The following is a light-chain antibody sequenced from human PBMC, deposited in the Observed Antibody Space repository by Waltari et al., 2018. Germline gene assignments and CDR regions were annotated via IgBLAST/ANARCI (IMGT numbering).Light chain of an antibody. CDR2: TVS. Sequence: DIQMTQSQSSLSASVGDRVTIGCWATQNITRYLNWYQQKPGKDPNLLIHTVSKLHSGVPSRFSGSGSGTDFTLTISSLQPDDFASYYCQQSYDYPFAFGPWTTVDLK. CDR3: QQSYDYPFA. CDR1: QNITRY. J-gene: IGKJ3*01. V-gene: IGKV1-39*01.